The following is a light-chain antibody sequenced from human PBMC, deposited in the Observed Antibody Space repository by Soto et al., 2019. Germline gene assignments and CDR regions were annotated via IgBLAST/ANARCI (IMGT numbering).Light chain of an antibody. CDR3: RTLGTGIL. V-gene: IGLV4-69*01. CDR1: SGHSSYA. J-gene: IGLJ2*01. Sequence: QLVLTQSPSASASLGASVKLTCTLSSGHSSYAIAWHQQQPEKGPRYLMKLNSDGSHSKGDGIPDRFSGSSAGAERYLTIASLQSEDEADYYCRTLGTGILFGGGTKLTVL. CDR2: LNSDGSH.